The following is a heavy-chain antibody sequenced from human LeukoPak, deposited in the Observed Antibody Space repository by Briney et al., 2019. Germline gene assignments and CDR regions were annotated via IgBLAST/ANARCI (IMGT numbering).Heavy chain of an antibody. CDR3: AKGGYSYGWNYYYYMDV. Sequence: SETLSLTCTVSGGSISSSSYYWGWIRQPPGKGLEWIGSIYYSGSTYYNPSLKSRVTISVDTSKNQFSLKLSSVTAADTAVYYCAKGGYSYGWNYYYYMDVWGKGTTVTVSS. J-gene: IGHJ6*03. V-gene: IGHV4-39*07. CDR1: GGSISSSSYY. CDR2: IYYSGST. D-gene: IGHD5-18*01.